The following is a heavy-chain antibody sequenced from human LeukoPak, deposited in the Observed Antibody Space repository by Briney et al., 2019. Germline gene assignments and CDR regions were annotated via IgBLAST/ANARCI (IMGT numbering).Heavy chain of an antibody. CDR2: IKKDGSEK. V-gene: IGHV3-7*01. CDR3: AREGGLYCSINACYCDY. D-gene: IGHD2-2*01. Sequence: PGGSLRLSCAASGFTFSGYWMSWVRQAPGKGLERVANIKKDGSEKYYVDSVKGRFTISRDNAKNSLYLQMNSLRAEDTAVYYCAREGGLYCSINACYCDYWGQGTLVTVSS. CDR1: GFTFSGYW. J-gene: IGHJ4*02.